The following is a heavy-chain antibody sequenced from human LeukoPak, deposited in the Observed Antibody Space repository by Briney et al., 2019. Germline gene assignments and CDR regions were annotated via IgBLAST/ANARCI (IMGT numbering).Heavy chain of an antibody. D-gene: IGHD2-15*01. Sequence: ASVKVSCKASGYTFTSYYMHWVRQAPGQGLEWMGIINPSGGSTSYAQKFQSRVTITRDMSTSTVYMELSSLRSEDTAVYYCARATPGYCSGGSCDGLDYWGQGTLVTVSS. J-gene: IGHJ4*02. CDR3: ARATPGYCSGGSCDGLDY. V-gene: IGHV1-46*01. CDR1: GYTFTSYY. CDR2: INPSGGST.